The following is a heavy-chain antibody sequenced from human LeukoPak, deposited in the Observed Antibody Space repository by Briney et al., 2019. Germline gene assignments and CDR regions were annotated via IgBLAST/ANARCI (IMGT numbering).Heavy chain of an antibody. CDR3: ARDWTTTPGNWFDP. CDR2: VHRIVNT. Sequence: PSESLSPTCTVSTASITSLSSSWIRQPAKGGLEWVGCVHRIVNTDFNTSLKGRVTMSIDTSRNQLSLILNSVTAADTAVYYCARDWTTTPGNWFDPWGQGTLVTVSS. D-gene: IGHD1-1*01. CDR1: TASITSLS. V-gene: IGHV4-4*07. J-gene: IGHJ5*02.